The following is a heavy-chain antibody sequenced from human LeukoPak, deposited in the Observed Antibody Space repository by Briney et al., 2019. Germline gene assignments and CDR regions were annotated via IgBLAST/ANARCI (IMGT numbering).Heavy chain of an antibody. CDR3: AREVSIVVVPAAPPSYMDV. V-gene: IGHV3-33*01. Sequence: GGSLRLSCVASGFTFSRYGMHWVRQAPGKGLEWVAVILLDGSKEFYTDSVKGRFTISRDNSKNMLYLQMNSLRAEDTALYYCAREVSIVVVPAAPPSYMDVWGKGTTVTVSS. CDR1: GFTFSRYG. D-gene: IGHD2-2*01. CDR2: ILLDGSKE. J-gene: IGHJ6*03.